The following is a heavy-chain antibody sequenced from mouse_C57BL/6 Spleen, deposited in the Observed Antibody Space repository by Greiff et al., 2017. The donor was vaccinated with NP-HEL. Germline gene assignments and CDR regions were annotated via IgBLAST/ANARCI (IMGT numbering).Heavy chain of an antibody. J-gene: IGHJ3*01. D-gene: IGHD2-5*01. V-gene: IGHV1-59*01. CDR1: GYTFTSYW. Sequence: QVQLQQPGAELVRPGTSVKLSCKASGYTFTSYWMHWVKQRPGQGLEWIGVIDPSDSYTNYNQKFKGKATLTVDTSSSTAYMQLSSLTSEDSAVYYCARENYSNLAYWGQGTLVTVSA. CDR2: IDPSDSYT. CDR3: ARENYSNLAY.